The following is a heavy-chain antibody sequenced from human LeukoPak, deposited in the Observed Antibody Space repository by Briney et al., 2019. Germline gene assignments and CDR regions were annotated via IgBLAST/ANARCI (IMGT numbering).Heavy chain of an antibody. CDR3: ARSTASWFDP. CDR2: IYTSGST. CDR1: GGSISSGSYY. Sequence: SETLSLTCTVSGGSISSGSYYWRWIRQPAGKGLEWIGRIYTSGSTNYNPSLKSRVTISVDTSKNQFSLKLSSVTAADTDVYYCARSTASWFDPWGQGTLVTVSS. J-gene: IGHJ5*02. V-gene: IGHV4-61*02.